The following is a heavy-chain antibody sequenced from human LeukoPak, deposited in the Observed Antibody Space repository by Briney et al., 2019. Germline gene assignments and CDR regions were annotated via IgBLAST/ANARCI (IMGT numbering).Heavy chain of an antibody. D-gene: IGHD2-21*02. CDR3: ARDLDTYVVLTAYDTFDI. CDR1: GFTVSSNY. CDR2: IKPSGSGK. V-gene: IGHV3-7*01. J-gene: IGHJ3*02. Sequence: GRSLRLSCAASGFTVSSNYMTWVRQAPEEGLEWVANIKPSGSGKHYADSVEGRFTISRDNAKNSLYLQMNSLRAEDTAVYYCARDLDTYVVLTAYDTFDIWGQGTMVTVSS.